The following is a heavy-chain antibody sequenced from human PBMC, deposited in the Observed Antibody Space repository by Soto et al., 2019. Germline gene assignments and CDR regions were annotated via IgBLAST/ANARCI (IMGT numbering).Heavy chain of an antibody. D-gene: IGHD3-3*01. Sequence: GGSLRLSCAASGFTFSSYAMSWVRQAPGKGLEWVSAISGSGGSTYYADSVKGRFTISRDNSKNTLYLQMNSLRAEDTAVYYCASPTYYDFWSGPDDAFDIWGQGTMVTVSS. J-gene: IGHJ3*02. CDR1: GFTFSSYA. CDR3: ASPTYYDFWSGPDDAFDI. CDR2: ISGSGGST. V-gene: IGHV3-23*01.